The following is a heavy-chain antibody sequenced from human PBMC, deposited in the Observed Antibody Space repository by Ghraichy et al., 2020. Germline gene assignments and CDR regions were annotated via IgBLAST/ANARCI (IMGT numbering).Heavy chain of an antibody. Sequence: GGSLRLSCAASGFTFSSYGMHWVRQAPGKGLEWVAVIWYDGNNKYYADSVKGRFTISRDNSKNTLYLQMNSLRAEDTAVYYCAREHVDTAMVTESYFDYWGQGTLVTVSS. CDR3: AREHVDTAMVTESYFDY. CDR1: GFTFSSYG. J-gene: IGHJ4*02. CDR2: IWYDGNNK. V-gene: IGHV3-33*01. D-gene: IGHD5-18*01.